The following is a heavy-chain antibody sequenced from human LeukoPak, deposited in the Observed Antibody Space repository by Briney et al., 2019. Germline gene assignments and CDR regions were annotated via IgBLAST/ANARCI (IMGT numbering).Heavy chain of an antibody. CDR1: GGSFSGYY. CDR2: LNHSGST. V-gene: IGHV4-34*01. CDR3: ARGRKSMVRGVMTYGMDV. J-gene: IGHJ6*04. Sequence: SETLSLTCAVYGGSFSGYYWSWIRQLPAKGLECIGKLNHSGSTNYHPSLKSRVTISVDTSKNQFSLKLSSVTGADTAVYYCARGRKSMVRGVMTYGMDVWGKGTTVTVSS. D-gene: IGHD3-10*01.